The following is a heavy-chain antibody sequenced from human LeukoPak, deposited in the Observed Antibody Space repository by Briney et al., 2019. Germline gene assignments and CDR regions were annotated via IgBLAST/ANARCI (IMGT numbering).Heavy chain of an antibody. CDR3: ARERAIFGVAKYYFDY. CDR1: VGSLNSYY. CDR2: IYTSWST. J-gene: IGHJ4*02. V-gene: IGHV4-4*07. D-gene: IGHD3-3*01. Sequence: PSETLSLTCTVSVGSLNSYYWSWTRQPAGKALEGIGRIYTSWSTNYNPSLKSRVTMSVDTSKSHCSLKLSSVTAADTAVYYCARERAIFGVAKYYFDYWGQGTLVTVPS.